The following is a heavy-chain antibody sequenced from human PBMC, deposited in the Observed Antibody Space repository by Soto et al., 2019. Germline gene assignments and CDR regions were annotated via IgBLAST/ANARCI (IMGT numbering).Heavy chain of an antibody. CDR2: ISSNGAST. V-gene: IGHV3-64D*08. Sequence: PGGSLRLSCSASGFTFRSYAMHWVRQAPGKGLEYVSAISSNGASTYYADSVKARLTISRDNSKNTLYLHMSSLRTEDTAVYYCVKDHVIGQWEPFRMSRFFDYWGQGTLVTVSS. CDR1: GFTFRSYA. J-gene: IGHJ4*02. D-gene: IGHD1-26*01. CDR3: VKDHVIGQWEPFRMSRFFDY.